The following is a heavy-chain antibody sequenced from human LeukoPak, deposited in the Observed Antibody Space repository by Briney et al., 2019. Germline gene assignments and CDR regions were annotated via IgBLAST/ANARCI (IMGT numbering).Heavy chain of an antibody. CDR2: IYPGESDT. V-gene: IGHV5-51*01. CDR1: VSRFTNYL. Sequence: GAPRHISGTSSVSRFTNYLIGGVRATPGKGLEWVGIIYPGESDTRNSPSFQGQVPISADKDISNASLQWSSLKASDTAMYYCARLDAPGDAFDIWGQGTMVTVSS. J-gene: IGHJ3*02. CDR3: ARLDAPGDAFDI. D-gene: IGHD1-1*01.